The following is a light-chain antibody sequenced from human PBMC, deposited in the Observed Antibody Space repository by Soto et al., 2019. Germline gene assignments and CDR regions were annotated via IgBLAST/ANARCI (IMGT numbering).Light chain of an antibody. CDR1: QSVSSSY. V-gene: IGKV3-20*01. J-gene: IGKJ2*01. CDR2: GAS. Sequence: EIVLTQSPGTLSLSPGERATLSCRASQSVSSSYLAWYQQKPGQAPRLLIYGASSRATGIPDRFSGSGSGTDFTITISRLEPEDFAVYYGQQYGSSSYTFGQGTKLEIK. CDR3: QQYGSSSYT.